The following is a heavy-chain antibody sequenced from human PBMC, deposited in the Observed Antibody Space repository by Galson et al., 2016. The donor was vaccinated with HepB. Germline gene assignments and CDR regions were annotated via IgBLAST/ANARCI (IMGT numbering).Heavy chain of an antibody. J-gene: IGHJ5*02. Sequence: SVKVSCKAFGGTFNNYGISWVRQAPGQGLEWIGGIIPIFGPANYAQNFQGRVTITADESTSTVYMEVSSLRAEDTAMYFCGRDVGPWGPGTLVTVSS. CDR2: IIPIFGPA. CDR1: GGTFNNYG. D-gene: IGHD1-26*01. CDR3: GRDVGP. V-gene: IGHV1-69*13.